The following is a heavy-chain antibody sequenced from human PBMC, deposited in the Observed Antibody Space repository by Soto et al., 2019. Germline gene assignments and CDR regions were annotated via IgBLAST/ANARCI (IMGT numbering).Heavy chain of an antibody. CDR2: ISGYNGNT. CDR1: GYTFTSYG. Sequence: ASVKVFCKASGYTFTSYGISWVRQAPGQGLEWMGWISGYNGNTNYAQNLQGRVTMTTDTSTSTAYMELRSLRSDDTAVYYCARDLYYYDNSGLGRFDIWGHGTMVTVSS. V-gene: IGHV1-18*04. CDR3: ARDLYYYDNSGLGRFDI. D-gene: IGHD3-22*01. J-gene: IGHJ3*02.